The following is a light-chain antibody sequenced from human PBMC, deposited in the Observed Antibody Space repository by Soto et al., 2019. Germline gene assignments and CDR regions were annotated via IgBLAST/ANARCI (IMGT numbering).Light chain of an antibody. Sequence: QSVLTQPPSASGTPGQRVTISCSGSSANIGSNSVNWYQQLLGTAPKLLIYSNDQRPSGVPDRFSGSKSGTSASLAISGLQSEAEADYYCAAWDDSLNGWVFGGGTKLTVL. CDR2: SND. V-gene: IGLV1-44*01. CDR3: AAWDDSLNGWV. CDR1: SANIGSNS. J-gene: IGLJ2*01.